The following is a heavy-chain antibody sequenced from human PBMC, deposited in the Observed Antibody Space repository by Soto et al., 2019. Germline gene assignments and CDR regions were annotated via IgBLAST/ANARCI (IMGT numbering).Heavy chain of an antibody. CDR2: IISIFGTA. CDR3: ARQVRIAAAEYYFDY. J-gene: IGHJ4*02. CDR1: GGTFSSYA. Sequence: QVQLVQSGAEVKKPGSSVKVSCKASGGTFSSYAISWVRQAPGQGLEWMGGIISIFGTANYAQKFQGRVTITADESTSTAYMELSSLRSEDTAVYYCARQVRIAAAEYYFDYWGQGTLVTVSS. D-gene: IGHD6-13*01. V-gene: IGHV1-69*01.